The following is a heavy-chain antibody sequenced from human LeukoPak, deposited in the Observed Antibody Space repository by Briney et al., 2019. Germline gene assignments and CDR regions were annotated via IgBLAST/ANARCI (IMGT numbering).Heavy chain of an antibody. V-gene: IGHV3-53*01. CDR2: IYSGGST. CDR3: AGSYGSGSYYSDY. J-gene: IGHJ4*02. Sequence: PGGSLRLSCAASGLTVSSNYMSWVRQAPGKGLEWVSVIYSGGSTYYADSVKGRFTISRDNSKNTLYLQMNSLRAEDTAVYYCAGSYGSGSYYSDYWGQGTLVTVSS. D-gene: IGHD3-10*01. CDR1: GLTVSSNY.